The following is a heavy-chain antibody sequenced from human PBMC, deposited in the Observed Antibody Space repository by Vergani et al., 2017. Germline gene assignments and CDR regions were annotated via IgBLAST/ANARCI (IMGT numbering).Heavy chain of an antibody. D-gene: IGHD2-8*01. CDR1: GFTFSDFS. Sequence: EVQLLESGGGLVQPGGSLRLSCAASGFTFSDFSMSWVRQAPGKGLEWVAFIGSSGPYINYADSVKGRFIISRDNTNNSLFLQVRSLRAEDAAVYYCARDCTSGGCPDNYGMDVWVQGATVTVSS. V-gene: IGHV3-21*06. J-gene: IGHJ6*02. CDR2: IGSSGPYI. CDR3: ARDCTSGGCPDNYGMDV.